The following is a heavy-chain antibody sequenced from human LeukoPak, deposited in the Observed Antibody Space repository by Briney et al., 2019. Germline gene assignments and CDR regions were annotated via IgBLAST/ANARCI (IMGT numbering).Heavy chain of an antibody. CDR3: ARPHGASPYWYFDL. CDR2: IYYSGGT. D-gene: IGHD4/OR15-4a*01. CDR1: GSSIRNYY. V-gene: IGHV4-59*01. J-gene: IGHJ2*01. Sequence: SETLSLTCTVSGSSIRNYYWSWIRQPPGKGLEWIGYIYYSGGTNYNPSLKSRVTISVDTSKNQFSLKLSSVTAADTAVYYCARPHGASPYWYFDLWGRGTLVTVSS.